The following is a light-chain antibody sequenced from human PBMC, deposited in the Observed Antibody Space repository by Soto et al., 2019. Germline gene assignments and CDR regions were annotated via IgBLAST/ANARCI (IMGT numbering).Light chain of an antibody. CDR1: QNIRSY. J-gene: IGKJ1*01. CDR3: QQGYRCRWT. Sequence: DIQMTQSPSSLSASVGDRVTITCRASQNIRSYLNWYQQKPGKAPQLLIYATSSLKTGVPSRFSASGSGTDFSLVISDLQPEDSATYYCQQGYRCRWTSGRGTKVEI. V-gene: IGKV1-39*01. CDR2: ATS.